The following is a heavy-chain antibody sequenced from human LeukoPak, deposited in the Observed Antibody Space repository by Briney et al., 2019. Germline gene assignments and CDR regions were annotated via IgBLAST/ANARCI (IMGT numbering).Heavy chain of an antibody. CDR1: GFTFSSYA. D-gene: IGHD1-26*01. CDR3: ARDLWELHDYYYYGMDV. CDR2: ISYDGSNK. Sequence: GGSLRPSCAASGFTFSSYAMHWVRQAPGKGLEWVAVISYDGSNKYYADSVKGRFTISRDNSKNTLYLQMNSLRAEDTAVYYCARDLWELHDYYYYGMDVWGQGTTVTVSS. J-gene: IGHJ6*02. V-gene: IGHV3-30-3*01.